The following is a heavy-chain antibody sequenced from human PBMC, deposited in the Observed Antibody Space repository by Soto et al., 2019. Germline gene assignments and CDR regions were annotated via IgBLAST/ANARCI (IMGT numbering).Heavy chain of an antibody. CDR3: ARDQSSSSRRRAYYNYGMDV. V-gene: IGHV3-33*01. J-gene: IGHJ6*02. D-gene: IGHD6-6*01. Sequence: GGSLRLSCAASGFTFSSYGMHWVRQAPGKGLEWVAVIWYDGSNKYYADSVKGRFTISRDNSKNTLYLQMNSLRAEDTAVYYCARDQSSSSRRRAYYNYGMDVWGQGTTVTISS. CDR2: IWYDGSNK. CDR1: GFTFSSYG.